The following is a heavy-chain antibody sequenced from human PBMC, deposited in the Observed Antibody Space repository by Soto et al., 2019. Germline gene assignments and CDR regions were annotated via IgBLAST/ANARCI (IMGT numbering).Heavy chain of an antibody. CDR1: SGSISSSNW. CDR2: IYHSGST. CDR3: ARGPSTVMPNAFDI. Sequence: PSETLSLTCAVSSGSISSSNWWSWVRQPPGKGLEWIGEIYHSGSTNYNPSLKSRVTISVDKSKNQFSLKLSSVTAADTAVYYCARGPSTVMPNAFDIWGQGTTVTVSS. V-gene: IGHV4-4*02. D-gene: IGHD4-17*01. J-gene: IGHJ3*02.